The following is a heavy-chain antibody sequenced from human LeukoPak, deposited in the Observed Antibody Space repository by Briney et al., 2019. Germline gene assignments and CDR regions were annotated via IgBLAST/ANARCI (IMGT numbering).Heavy chain of an antibody. V-gene: IGHV1-24*01. Sequence: GASVKVSCKVSGYTLTELSMHWVRQAPGKGLEWMGGFDPEDGETIYAQKFQGRVTMTEDTSTDTAYMELSSLRSEDTAVYYCATRQVGLYCSGGSCPRGGAFDIWGQGTMVTVSS. CDR1: GYTLTELS. CDR2: FDPEDGET. D-gene: IGHD2-15*01. CDR3: ATRQVGLYCSGGSCPRGGAFDI. J-gene: IGHJ3*02.